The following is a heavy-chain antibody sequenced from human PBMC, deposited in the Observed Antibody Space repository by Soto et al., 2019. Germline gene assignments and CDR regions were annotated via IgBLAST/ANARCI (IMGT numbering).Heavy chain of an antibody. Sequence: SETLSLTCTVSGGSISSGGYYWSWIRQHPGKGLEWIGYIYYSGSTYYNPSLKSRVTISVDTSKNQFSLKLSSVTAADTAVYYCARGLRITIFGVVTQDAFDIWGQGTMVTVSS. CDR2: IYYSGST. CDR3: ARGLRITIFGVVTQDAFDI. D-gene: IGHD3-3*01. J-gene: IGHJ3*02. CDR1: GGSISSGGYY. V-gene: IGHV4-31*03.